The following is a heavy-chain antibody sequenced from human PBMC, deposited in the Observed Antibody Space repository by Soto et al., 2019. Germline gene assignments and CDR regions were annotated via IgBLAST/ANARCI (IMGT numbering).Heavy chain of an antibody. CDR3: ARIISYGSGSYYSNWFDP. V-gene: IGHV2-26*01. Sequence: QVTLKESGPVLVKPTETLTLTCTVSGFSLSNARMGVSWIRQPPGKALEWLAHIFSNDEKSYSTSLKSRLTISKDTSKSQVVLTMTNMDSVDTATYYCARIISYGSGSYYSNWFDPWGQGTLVTVSS. CDR2: IFSNDEK. D-gene: IGHD3-10*01. J-gene: IGHJ5*02. CDR1: GFSLSNARMG.